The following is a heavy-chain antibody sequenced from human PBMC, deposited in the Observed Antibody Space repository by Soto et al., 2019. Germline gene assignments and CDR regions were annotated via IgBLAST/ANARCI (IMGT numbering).Heavy chain of an antibody. J-gene: IGHJ6*02. CDR3: ARRGYSSIWYYYYYYGMDV. V-gene: IGHV1-8*01. CDR1: GYTFTSYD. D-gene: IGHD6-13*01. Sequence: QVQLVQSGAEVKKPGASVKVSCKASGYTFTSYDINWVRQATGQGLEWMGWMNPNSGNTGYAQKFQGRVTMTRNTSISPAYMEMSSLRSEDTAVYYGARRGYSSIWYYYYYYGMDVWGQGTTVTVSS. CDR2: MNPNSGNT.